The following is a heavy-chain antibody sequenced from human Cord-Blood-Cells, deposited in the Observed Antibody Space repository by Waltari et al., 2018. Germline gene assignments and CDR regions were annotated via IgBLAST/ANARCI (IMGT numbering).Heavy chain of an antibody. J-gene: IGHJ3*02. CDR3: ARGEGFLGIRSDDAFDI. D-gene: IGHD7-27*01. CDR1: GGTFSSYA. Sequence: QVQLVQSGAEVKKPGSSVKVSCKASGGTFSSYAISWVRQAPGQGLEWMGGIIPIFGTANYAQKFQGRVTITADESTSTAYMELSSLRSEDTAVYYCARGEGFLGIRSDDAFDIWGQGTMVTVSS. V-gene: IGHV1-69*01. CDR2: IIPIFGTA.